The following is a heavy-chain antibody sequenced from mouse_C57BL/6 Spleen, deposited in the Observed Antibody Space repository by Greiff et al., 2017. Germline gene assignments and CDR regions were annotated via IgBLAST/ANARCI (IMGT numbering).Heavy chain of an antibody. Sequence: EVKLVESGGGLVKPGGSLKLSCAASGFTFSSYTMSWVRQTPEKRLEWVATISGGGGNTYYPDSVKGRFTISRDKAKNTLYLQMSSLRSEDTALYYCARQCTTVVAQGYFDYWGQGTTLTVSS. CDR3: ARQCTTVVAQGYFDY. V-gene: IGHV5-9*01. CDR2: ISGGGGNT. D-gene: IGHD1-1*01. CDR1: GFTFSSYT. J-gene: IGHJ2*01.